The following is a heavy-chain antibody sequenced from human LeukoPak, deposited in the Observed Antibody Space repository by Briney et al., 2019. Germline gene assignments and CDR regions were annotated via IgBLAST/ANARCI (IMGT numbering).Heavy chain of an antibody. J-gene: IGHJ4*02. CDR1: GDTVRDYG. CDR3: ARDRFYFDNGYFYESAF. Sequence: ASVKVSCKASGDTVRDYGISWVRQAPGQGLVWMGGIIPFSGKTNYAQRFQGRLTIIADESTRTVYMELNSLTSEDTAVYYCARDRFYFDNGYFYESAFWGQGTLVTVSS. CDR2: IIPFSGKT. D-gene: IGHD3-22*01. V-gene: IGHV1-69*13.